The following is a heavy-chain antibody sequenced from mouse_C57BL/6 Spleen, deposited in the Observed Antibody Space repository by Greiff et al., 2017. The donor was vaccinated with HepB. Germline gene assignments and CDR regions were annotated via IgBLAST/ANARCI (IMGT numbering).Heavy chain of an antibody. CDR3: ARSGDYGSEDY. D-gene: IGHD1-1*01. CDR1: GYAFTNYL. CDR2: INPGSGGT. J-gene: IGHJ2*01. V-gene: IGHV1-54*01. Sequence: QVQLKQSGAELVRPGTSVKVSCKASGYAFTNYLIEWVKQRPGQGLEWIGVINPGSGGTNYNEKFKGKATLTADKSSSTASMQLSSLTSEDSAVYFCARSGDYGSEDYWGQGTTLTVSS.